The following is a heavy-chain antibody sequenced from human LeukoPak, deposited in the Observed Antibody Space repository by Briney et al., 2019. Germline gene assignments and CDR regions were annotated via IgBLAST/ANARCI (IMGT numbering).Heavy chain of an antibody. CDR1: GFTFSTYS. J-gene: IGHJ4*02. D-gene: IGHD3-3*01. CDR2: ISSGSTTI. Sequence: GGSLRLSCAVSGFTFSTYSMNWVRQAPGKGLEWVSYISSGSTTIHYADSVKGRFTISRDNAKNSLYLQMNSLRAEDTAVYYCARATEWAFDYWGQGTLVTVSS. CDR3: ARATEWAFDY. V-gene: IGHV3-48*04.